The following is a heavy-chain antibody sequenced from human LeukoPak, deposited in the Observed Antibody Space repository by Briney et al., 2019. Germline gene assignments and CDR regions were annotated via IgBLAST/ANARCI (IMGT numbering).Heavy chain of an antibody. J-gene: IGHJ6*02. V-gene: IGHV3-73*01. Sequence: GGSLRLSCAASGFTFSGSAMHWVRQASGKGLEWVGRIRSKANSYATAYAASVKGRFTISRADSKNTAYLQMNSLKTEDTAVYYCTRGPIAVAGLGMDVWGQGTTVTVSS. D-gene: IGHD6-19*01. CDR2: IRSKANSYAT. CDR3: TRGPIAVAGLGMDV. CDR1: GFTFSGSA.